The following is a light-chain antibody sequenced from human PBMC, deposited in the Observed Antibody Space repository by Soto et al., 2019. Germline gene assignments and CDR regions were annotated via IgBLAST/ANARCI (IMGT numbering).Light chain of an antibody. V-gene: IGKV1-12*01. CDR3: QQANSWPIT. CDR1: QDISSW. Sequence: EIQMTQSPSSLSASVGDRVTITCRASQDISSWLAWYQQKPGKAPKFLNNAASNLQSGIPSRFRGSGSGTDSTLTISSLQPEYFATYYCQQANSWPITFGQGTRLES. J-gene: IGKJ5*01. CDR2: AAS.